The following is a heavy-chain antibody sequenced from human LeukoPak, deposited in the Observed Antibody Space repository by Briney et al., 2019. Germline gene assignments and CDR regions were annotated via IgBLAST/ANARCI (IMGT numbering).Heavy chain of an antibody. CDR3: APLGSTVDY. Sequence: HPGGSLVLSCAASGFPFSTYAMSWVRQAPGKGLEWVSAISGSGGNTYYADSVKGRFTISRDNSKNTLYLQMNSLRAEDTAVYYCAPLGSTVDYWGQGTLVTVSS. CDR2: ISGSGGNT. CDR1: GFPFSTYA. V-gene: IGHV3-23*01. J-gene: IGHJ4*02.